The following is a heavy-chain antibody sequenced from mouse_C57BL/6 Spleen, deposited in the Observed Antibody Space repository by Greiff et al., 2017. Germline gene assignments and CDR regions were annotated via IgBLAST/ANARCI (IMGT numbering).Heavy chain of an antibody. CDR3: ARPDWDDYAMDY. Sequence: QVQLQQPGAELVKPGASVKLSYKASGYTFTSYWMHWVKQRPGQGLEWIGMIHPNSGSTDYNEKFKSKATLTVDKSSSTAYMQLSSLTSEDSAVYYCARPDWDDYAMDYWGQGTSVTVSS. CDR2: IHPNSGST. V-gene: IGHV1-64*01. CDR1: GYTFTSYW. J-gene: IGHJ4*01. D-gene: IGHD4-1*01.